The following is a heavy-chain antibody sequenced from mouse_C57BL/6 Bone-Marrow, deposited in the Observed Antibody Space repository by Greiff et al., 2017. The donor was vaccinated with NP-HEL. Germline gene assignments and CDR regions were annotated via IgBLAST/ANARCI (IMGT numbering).Heavy chain of an antibody. J-gene: IGHJ2*01. CDR3: ATFYYDYPFFDY. CDR2: IHPNSGST. Sequence: VQLVESGAELVKPGASVKLSCKASGYTFTSYWMHWVKQRPGQGLEWIGMIHPNSGSTNYNEKFKSKATLTVDKSSSTAYMQLSSLTSEDSAVYYCATFYYDYPFFDYWGHGTTLTVSS. V-gene: IGHV1-64*01. CDR1: GYTFTSYW. D-gene: IGHD2-4*01.